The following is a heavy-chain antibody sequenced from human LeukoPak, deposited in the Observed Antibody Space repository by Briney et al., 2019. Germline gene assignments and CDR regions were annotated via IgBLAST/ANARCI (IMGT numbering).Heavy chain of an antibody. CDR3: ARANYYDSSGLYY. J-gene: IGHJ4*02. Sequence: KPSETLSLTRTVSGGSISGYYWIWIRQPAGKGLEWIGRIYTSGSTNYNPSLKSRVTMSVDTSKNQFSLKLSSVTAADTAVYYCARANYYDSSGLYYWGQGTLVTVSS. CDR1: GGSISGYY. D-gene: IGHD3-22*01. CDR2: IYTSGST. V-gene: IGHV4-4*07.